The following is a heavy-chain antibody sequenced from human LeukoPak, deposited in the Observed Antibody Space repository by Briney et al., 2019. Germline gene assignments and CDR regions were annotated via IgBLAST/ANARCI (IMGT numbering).Heavy chain of an antibody. CDR3: ARGGFIAASDY. Sequence: PSETLSLTCTVSGGSISSSSYYWGWIRQPPGKGLEWIGSIYYSGSTYYNPSLKSRVTISVDTSKNQFSLKLSSVTAADTAVYYCARGGFIAASDYWGQGTLVTVSS. J-gene: IGHJ4*02. D-gene: IGHD6-13*01. CDR1: GGSISSSSYY. V-gene: IGHV4-39*07. CDR2: IYYSGST.